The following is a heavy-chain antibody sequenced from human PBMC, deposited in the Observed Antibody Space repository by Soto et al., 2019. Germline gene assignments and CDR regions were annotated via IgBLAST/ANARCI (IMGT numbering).Heavy chain of an antibody. D-gene: IGHD2-2*01. CDR3: ARAAPAIVVVPTAMVSRLGVPDI. J-gene: IGHJ3*02. V-gene: IGHV1-2*02. Sequence: ASVKVSCKASGYTFTDHYMHWVRQAPGQGLEWMGWINPNSGDSNYAEKFQGRVTMTRDTSISTAYMELSRLISDDTAVYYCARAAPAIVVVPTAMVSRLGVPDIWGQGTMVTVSS. CDR1: GYTFTDHY. CDR2: INPNSGDS.